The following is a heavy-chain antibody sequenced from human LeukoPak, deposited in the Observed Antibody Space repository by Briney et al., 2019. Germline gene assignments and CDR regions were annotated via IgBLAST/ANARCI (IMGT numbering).Heavy chain of an antibody. CDR1: GFTFSSYG. CDR2: IRYDGSNK. CDR3: AKILAPYYYYYMDV. Sequence: GGSLRLSCAASGFTFSSYGMHWVRQAPGKGLEWVAFIRYDGSNKYYADSVKGRFTISRDNSKNTLYLQMNSLRAEDTAVYYCAKILAPYYYYYMDVWGKGTTVTVSS. V-gene: IGHV3-30*02. J-gene: IGHJ6*03.